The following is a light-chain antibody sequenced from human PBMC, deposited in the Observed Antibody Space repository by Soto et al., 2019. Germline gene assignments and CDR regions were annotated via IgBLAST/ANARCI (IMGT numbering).Light chain of an antibody. Sequence: EIVLTQSPGTLSLSPGERATLSCRASQSVSNNYLTWYQQKPGQAPRLLIYGASNRATGIADRFSGSGSGTDFTLTISRLEPEDFAVYYCERYGSSGTFGQGSKVDIK. CDR1: QSVSNNY. CDR2: GAS. CDR3: ERYGSSGT. J-gene: IGKJ1*01. V-gene: IGKV3-20*01.